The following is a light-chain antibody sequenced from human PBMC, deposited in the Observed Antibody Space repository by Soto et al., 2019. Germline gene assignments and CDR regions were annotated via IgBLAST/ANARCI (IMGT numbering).Light chain of an antibody. CDR2: WAS. CDR3: QQYYSTPKT. Sequence: DIVMTQSPDSLPVSLGERATINCKSSQSLLYSSNNKNFLAWYQYRPGQPPKLLIYWASTRESGVPVRFSGSGSGTDFTLTISSLQAEDVAVYYCQQYYSTPKTFGPGTKVEIK. J-gene: IGKJ1*01. V-gene: IGKV4-1*01. CDR1: QSLLYSSNNKNF.